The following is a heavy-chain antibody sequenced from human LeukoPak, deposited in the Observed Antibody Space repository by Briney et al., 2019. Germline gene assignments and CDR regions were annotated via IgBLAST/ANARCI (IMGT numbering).Heavy chain of an antibody. J-gene: IGHJ6*04. Sequence: GGSLRLSCAASGFTFSSYWMSWVRQAPGKGLEWVSYISSSGSTIYYADSVKGRFTISRDNAKNSLYLHMNSLRAGDTAVYYCAELGITMIGGVWGKGTTVTISS. CDR2: ISSSGSTI. CDR3: AELGITMIGGV. CDR1: GFTFSSYW. D-gene: IGHD3-10*02. V-gene: IGHV3-48*04.